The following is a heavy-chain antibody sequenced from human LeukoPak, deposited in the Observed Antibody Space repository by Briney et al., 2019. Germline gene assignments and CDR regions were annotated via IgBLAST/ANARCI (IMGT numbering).Heavy chain of an antibody. D-gene: IGHD2-2*01. J-gene: IGHJ4*02. CDR1: GFTLSSYW. V-gene: IGHV3-74*01. CDR3: ARRVVVAAAPYYFDY. CDR2: INSDGSST. Sequence: GGSLRLSCAASGFTLSSYWMHWVRQGPGKGLVWVSRINSDGSSTNYADSVRGRFTISRDNAENTLYLQMNSLRVEDTAVYYCARRVVVAAAPYYFDYWGQGTLVTVSS.